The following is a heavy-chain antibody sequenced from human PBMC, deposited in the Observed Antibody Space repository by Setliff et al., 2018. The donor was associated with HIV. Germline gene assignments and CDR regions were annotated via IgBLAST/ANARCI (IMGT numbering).Heavy chain of an antibody. CDR3: ARDVAVAATEF. V-gene: IGHV3-7*01. Sequence: GGSLRLSCAVSGFTFSSHWMVWVRQAPGKGLEWVANINQDGSEKNHVDGRFTISRDNARNSLYLQMNSLKADDTAVYYCARDVAVAATEFWGQGTLVTVSS. J-gene: IGHJ4*02. D-gene: IGHD6-19*01. CDR2: INQDGSEK. CDR1: GFTFSSHW.